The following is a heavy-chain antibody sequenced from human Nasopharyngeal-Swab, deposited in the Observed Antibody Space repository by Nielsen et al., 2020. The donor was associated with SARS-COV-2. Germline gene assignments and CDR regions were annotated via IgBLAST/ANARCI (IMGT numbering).Heavy chain of an antibody. V-gene: IGHV4-34*01. D-gene: IGHD6-13*01. CDR3: VRSSSWYYFDY. CDR1: GGSFSGYY. CDR2: IYYNGNT. Sequence: SETLSLTCAVYGGSFSGYYWSWIRPPPGKGLEWIGHIYYNGNTYQNPSLKSRLTISVDKSKNQFSLQLSSVTAADTAVYHCVRSSSWYYFDYWAQGTQVTVSS. J-gene: IGHJ4*02.